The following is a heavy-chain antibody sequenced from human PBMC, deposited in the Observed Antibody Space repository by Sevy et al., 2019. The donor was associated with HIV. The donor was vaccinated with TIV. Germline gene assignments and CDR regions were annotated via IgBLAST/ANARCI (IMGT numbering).Heavy chain of an antibody. D-gene: IGHD3-22*01. CDR1: EFSVTDNY. CDR2: IYSGGST. CDR3: ARDRYYDASGYYYYYYRLDV. V-gene: IGHV3-66*01. J-gene: IGHJ6*02. Sequence: GGSLRLSCAASEFSVTDNYMSWVRQAPGKGLEWVSTIYSGGSTFYADSVKGRFTISRDNSKNTLYLHMNSLRAEDTAVYYCARDRYYDASGYYYYYYRLDVWGQGTTVTVSS.